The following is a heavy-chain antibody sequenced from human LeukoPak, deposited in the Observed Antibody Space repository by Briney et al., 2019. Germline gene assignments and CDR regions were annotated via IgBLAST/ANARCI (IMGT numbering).Heavy chain of an antibody. D-gene: IGHD2-15*01. CDR2: IYGDGST. J-gene: IGHJ6*04. V-gene: IGHV3-66*01. Sequence: GGSLRLSCAASGFTVSYNYMSWVRQAPGQGLECASVIYGDGSTYYADSVKGRFTISRDNSKNTLYLQMNSLRAEDTAVYYCARDRCSGGSCYPYGMDVWGKGTTVTVSS. CDR1: GFTVSYNY. CDR3: ARDRCSGGSCYPYGMDV.